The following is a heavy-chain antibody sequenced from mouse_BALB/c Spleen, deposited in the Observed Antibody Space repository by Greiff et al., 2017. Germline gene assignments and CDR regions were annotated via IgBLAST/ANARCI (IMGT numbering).Heavy chain of an antibody. V-gene: IGHV2-9-2*01. Sequence: QVQLQQSGPGLVAPSQSLSITCTVSGFSLTSYDISWIRQPPGKGLEWLGVIWTGGGTNYNSAFMSRLSISKDNSKSQVFLKMNSLQTDDTAIYYCVTYGNYWYFDVWGAGTTVTVSS. CDR3: VTYGNYWYFDV. CDR1: GFSLTSYD. D-gene: IGHD2-1*01. J-gene: IGHJ1*01. CDR2: IWTGGGT.